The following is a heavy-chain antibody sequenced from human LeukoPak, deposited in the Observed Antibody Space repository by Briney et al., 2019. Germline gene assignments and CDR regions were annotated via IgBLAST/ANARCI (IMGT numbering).Heavy chain of an antibody. CDR1: GGSFSGYY. Sequence: SETLSLTCAVYGGSFSGYYWSWIRQPPGKGLEWIGEINDSGSTNYNPSLKSRVTISVDTSKNQFSLKLSSVTAADTAVYYCARGWGDFWSGYHNADENWFDPWGQGTLVTVSS. J-gene: IGHJ5*02. V-gene: IGHV4-34*01. CDR2: INDSGST. CDR3: ARGWGDFWSGYHNADENWFDP. D-gene: IGHD3-3*01.